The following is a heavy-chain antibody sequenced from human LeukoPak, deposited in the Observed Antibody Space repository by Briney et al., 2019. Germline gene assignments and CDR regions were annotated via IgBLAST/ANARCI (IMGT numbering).Heavy chain of an antibody. CDR3: AKDRPNYYGTNGHYYRRDGDC. Sequence: GGSLRLSCVASGFTFSSYAMSWVRQAAGEGLEWVSSTSSSGETTYYADSVKGRFTISGDNSRNTLYLQMNSLRAEDTAVYYCAKDRPNYYGTNGHYYRRDGDCWGQGTLVTVSS. CDR2: TSSSGETT. D-gene: IGHD3-22*01. J-gene: IGHJ4*02. CDR1: GFTFSSYA. V-gene: IGHV3-23*01.